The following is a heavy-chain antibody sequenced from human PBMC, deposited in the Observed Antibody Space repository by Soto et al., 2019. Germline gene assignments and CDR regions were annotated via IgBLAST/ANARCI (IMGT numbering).Heavy chain of an antibody. CDR2: IIPIFGTA. CDR3: ARVGVFFSASYRPWGYYYGMDV. CDR1: GGTFSSYA. D-gene: IGHD3-10*01. J-gene: IGHJ6*02. V-gene: IGHV1-69*13. Sequence: SVKVSCKASGGTFSSYAISWVRQAPGQGLEWMGGIIPIFGTANYAQKFQGRVTITADDSTSTAYMELSSLTSEDTAVYYCARVGVFFSASYRPWGYYYGMDVWGQGTTVTVSS.